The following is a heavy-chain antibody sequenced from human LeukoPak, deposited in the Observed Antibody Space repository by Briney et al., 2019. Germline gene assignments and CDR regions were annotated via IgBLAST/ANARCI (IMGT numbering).Heavy chain of an antibody. Sequence: GGSLRLSCAASGFTFSSYEMNWVRQAPGKGLEWVSHISSSGSTIYYTDSVKGRFTISRDISKNSLYLQMNSLRAEDTAIYYCARTVARIGYWGQGTLVTVSS. V-gene: IGHV3-48*03. D-gene: IGHD4-23*01. J-gene: IGHJ4*02. CDR3: ARTVARIGY. CDR2: ISSSGSTI. CDR1: GFTFSSYE.